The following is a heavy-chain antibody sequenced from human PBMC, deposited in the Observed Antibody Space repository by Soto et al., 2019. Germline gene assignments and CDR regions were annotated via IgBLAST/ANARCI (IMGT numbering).Heavy chain of an antibody. D-gene: IGHD2-15*01. CDR1: GGSISSYY. CDR2: IYTSGNT. CDR3: AREEVGYCSGGRCYYYVMDV. Sequence: PSETLSLTCTVSGGSISSYYWSWIRQPAGKGLEWIGRIYTSGNTNYNPSLKSRVTMSVDTFKNQFSLKLSSVTAADTAVYYCAREEVGYCSGGRCYYYVMDVWGQGTTVTVSS. J-gene: IGHJ6*02. V-gene: IGHV4-4*07.